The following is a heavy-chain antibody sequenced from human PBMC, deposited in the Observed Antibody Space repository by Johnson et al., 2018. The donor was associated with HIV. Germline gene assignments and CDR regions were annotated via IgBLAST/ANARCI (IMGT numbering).Heavy chain of an antibody. CDR1: GFSVSSNY. V-gene: IGHV3-66*02. CDR2: ISYSGSST. D-gene: IGHD6-13*01. CDR3: ARGLAADAFDI. J-gene: IGHJ3*02. Sequence: MLLVESGGGLVQPGGSLRLSCATSGFSVSSNYMSWVRQAQGKGLEWVSAISYSGSSTYYADSVKGRFTISRDNSKNTLYLQMNSLRAEDTAVYYCARGLAADAFDIWGQGTMVTVSS.